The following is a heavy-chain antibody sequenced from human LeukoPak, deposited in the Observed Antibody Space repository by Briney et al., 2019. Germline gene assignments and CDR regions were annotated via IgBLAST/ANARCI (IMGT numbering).Heavy chain of an antibody. CDR2: IYYSGRT. J-gene: IGHJ1*01. V-gene: IGHV4-39*01. CDR3: ARRRYFDGSGYLE. Sequence: SETLSLTCSVSGDSVSRSDSYRDWIRQPPGKGLEWIGTIYYSGRTYYSPSLRSRVTMSVDPSNNQFSLTLRSVTAADTALYYCARRRYFDGSGYLEWGQGTLLSVSS. D-gene: IGHD3-22*01. CDR1: GDSVSRSDSY.